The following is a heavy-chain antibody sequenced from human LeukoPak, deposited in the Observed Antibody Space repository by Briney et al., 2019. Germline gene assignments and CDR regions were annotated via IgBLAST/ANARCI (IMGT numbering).Heavy chain of an antibody. CDR2: ISYDGSNK. D-gene: IGHD2-2*02. V-gene: IGHV3-30-3*01. CDR1: GFTFSSYA. CDR3: ARGPYCTSPNCYNPAGY. J-gene: IGHJ4*02. Sequence: AGGSLRLSGAASGFTFSSYAMHWVRQAPGKGLEWVAVISYDGSNKYYADSVKGRFTISRDNSKNTLYLQMDSLRAEDTAVYSCARGPYCTSPNCYNPAGYWGQGTLVTVSS.